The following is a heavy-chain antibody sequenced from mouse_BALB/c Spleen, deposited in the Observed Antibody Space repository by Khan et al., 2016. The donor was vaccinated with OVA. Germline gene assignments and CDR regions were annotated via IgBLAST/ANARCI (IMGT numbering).Heavy chain of an antibody. V-gene: IGHV9-3-1*01. Sequence: QIQLVQSGPELKKPGETVKISCKASGYIFTNYGMNWVKQAPGKGLKWMGWINTYTGEPTYADDFKGRFAFSLATSPSTAYLQIHNLKDEDSASYFCASGGYWYFDVWGAGTTVTVSS. CDR1: GYIFTNYG. CDR2: INTYTGEP. J-gene: IGHJ1*01. CDR3: ASGGYWYFDV. D-gene: IGHD1-1*02.